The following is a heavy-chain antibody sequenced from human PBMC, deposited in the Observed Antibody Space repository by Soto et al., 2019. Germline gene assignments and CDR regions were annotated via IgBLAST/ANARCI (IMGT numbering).Heavy chain of an antibody. CDR2: IYSNGAT. Sequence: PSETLSLTCSVSSDSMNSGVYSWRWCRQHPGKGLEWIGYIYSNGATYYTPSLKSRVTISAATSKNQFSLNLTSVTGADTAVYYCARRGGSSSAYYYYAFDVWGQGTKVTVSS. J-gene: IGHJ6*02. D-gene: IGHD6-6*01. CDR1: SDSMNSGVYS. V-gene: IGHV4-31*03. CDR3: ARRGGSSSAYYYYAFDV.